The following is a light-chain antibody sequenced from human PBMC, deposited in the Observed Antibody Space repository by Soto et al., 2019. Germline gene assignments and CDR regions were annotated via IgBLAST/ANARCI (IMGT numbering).Light chain of an antibody. V-gene: IGKV3-11*01. CDR3: QQYDNWPIT. J-gene: IGKJ4*01. Sequence: EIVLTQSPSTLSLSPGERATLSCRTSQSVSSYVAWYQQKPGQAPRLLIYDASNRATGIPARFSGSGSGTEFTLTISSLQSEDFAVYYCQQYDNWPITFGGGTKVDI. CDR1: QSVSSY. CDR2: DAS.